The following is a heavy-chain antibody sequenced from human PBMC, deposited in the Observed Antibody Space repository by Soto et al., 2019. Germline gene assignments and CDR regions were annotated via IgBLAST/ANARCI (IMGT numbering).Heavy chain of an antibody. V-gene: IGHV3-7*01. CDR1: GFIFRSYH. CDR3: ARDGNGSGRSMVD. J-gene: IGHJ6*02. D-gene: IGHD3-10*01. CDR2: IKESETEK. Sequence: HPGGSLRLSCAASGFIFRSYHMSWVRQAPGKGLEWVAKIKESETEKDYDDSVKGRFTISRDNAKKSLYLQMNSLRAEDTAVYYFARDGNGSGRSMVDWGRGTTVTISS.